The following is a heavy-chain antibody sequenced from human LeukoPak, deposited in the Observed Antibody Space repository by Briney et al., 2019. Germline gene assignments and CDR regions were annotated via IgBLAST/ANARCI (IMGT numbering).Heavy chain of an antibody. J-gene: IGHJ4*02. CDR1: GYTFTSYG. CDR2: ISAYNGNT. Sequence: ASVKVSCKASGYTFTSYGISWVRQAPGQGLEWMGWISAYNGNTNYALKLQGRVTMTTDTSTSTAYMELRSLRSDDTAVYYCARDRRNYDFWSGYPLDYWGQGTLVTVSS. D-gene: IGHD3-3*01. CDR3: ARDRRNYDFWSGYPLDY. V-gene: IGHV1-18*01.